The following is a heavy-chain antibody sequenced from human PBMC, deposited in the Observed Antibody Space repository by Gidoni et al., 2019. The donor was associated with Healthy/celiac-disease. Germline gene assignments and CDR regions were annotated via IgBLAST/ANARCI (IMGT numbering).Heavy chain of an antibody. Sequence: EVQLVESGGGLVKPGGSLRLSCAASGFTFSNAWMSWVRQAPGKGLEWVGRMKSKTDGGTTDYAAPVKGRFTISRDDSKNTLYLQMNSLKTEDTAVYYCTTDHGTRDAFDIWGQGTMVTVSS. CDR3: TTDHGTRDAFDI. D-gene: IGHD1-1*01. V-gene: IGHV3-15*01. J-gene: IGHJ3*02. CDR2: MKSKTDGGTT. CDR1: GFTFSNAW.